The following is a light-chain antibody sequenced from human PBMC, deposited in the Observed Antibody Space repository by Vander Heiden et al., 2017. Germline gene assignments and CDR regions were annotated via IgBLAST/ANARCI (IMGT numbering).Light chain of an antibody. CDR3: AAWDDSLSVYV. Sequence: QSVLTQSPSASVTPGQRVTISCSGSRSNIGNNPVNWYQQLPGTAPKLLIYGNTQRPSGVPARFSGSKSGTSASLAISGLQSEDEADYYCAAWDDSLSVYVFGTGTKVTLL. V-gene: IGLV1-44*01. J-gene: IGLJ1*01. CDR1: RSNIGNNP. CDR2: GNT.